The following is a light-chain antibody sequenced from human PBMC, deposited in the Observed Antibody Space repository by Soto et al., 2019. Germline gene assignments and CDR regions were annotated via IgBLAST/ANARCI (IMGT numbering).Light chain of an antibody. Sequence: QSALTQPASVSGSPGQSITISCSGTSSDVGGYNFVSWYQVHPGKAPRLILYDVSSRPSGVSYRFSGSKSANTASLNISRLQAGAEADYYCSSYTTTTSLVVFGGGTKLTVL. CDR1: SSDVGGYNF. CDR2: DVS. V-gene: IGLV2-14*03. CDR3: SSYTTTTSLVV. J-gene: IGLJ2*01.